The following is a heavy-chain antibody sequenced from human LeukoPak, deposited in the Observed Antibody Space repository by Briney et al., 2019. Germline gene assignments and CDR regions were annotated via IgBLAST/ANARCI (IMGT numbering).Heavy chain of an antibody. CDR1: GYTFTSYA. V-gene: IGHV7-4-1*02. CDR3: ARSQTYGDHPPFDY. CDR2: INTNTGNP. Sequence: ASVKVSCKASGYTFTSYAMNWVRQAPGQGLEWMGWINTNTGNPTYAQGFTGRFVFSPDTSVSTAYIQISSLKTEDTAVYFCARSQTYGDHPPFDYWGQGTLVTVSS. D-gene: IGHD4-17*01. J-gene: IGHJ4*02.